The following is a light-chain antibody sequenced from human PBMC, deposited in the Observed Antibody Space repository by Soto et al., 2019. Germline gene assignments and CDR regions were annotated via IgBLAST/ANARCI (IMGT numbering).Light chain of an antibody. CDR3: QQSYSTPRD. CDR2: DAS. V-gene: IGKV1-5*01. CDR1: QTIVTW. Sequence: DIQMTQSPSTLSASVGDRVTITCRASQTIVTWLAWYQQKPGKAPKLLIYDASTLESGVPSRFSGSGAGTDFILTISSLQPEDFATYYCQQSYSTPRDFGQGTRLEI. J-gene: IGKJ5*01.